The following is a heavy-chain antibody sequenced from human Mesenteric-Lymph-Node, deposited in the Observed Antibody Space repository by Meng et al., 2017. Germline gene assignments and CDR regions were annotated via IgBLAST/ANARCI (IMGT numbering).Heavy chain of an antibody. V-gene: IGHV4-34*12. J-gene: IGHJ4*02. D-gene: IGHD2-8*02. CDR1: GGSFSGYA. CDR3: ARRPTGIDY. CDR2: IIHGGSP. Sequence: GELKRWGVGVLKASETLSLTCAVYGGSFSGYAWSGIRQPPGKGLEWIGEIIHGGSPSYNPSLKSRVTISIDTSKNQLSLMLSSVTAADTAVYYCARRPTGIDYWGQGTLVTVSS.